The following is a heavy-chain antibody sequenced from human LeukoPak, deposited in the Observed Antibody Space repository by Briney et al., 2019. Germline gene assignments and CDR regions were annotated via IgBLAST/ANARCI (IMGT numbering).Heavy chain of an antibody. J-gene: IGHJ6*03. D-gene: IGHD3-3*01. CDR1: VGSISRYY. CDR2: IYYSGST. CDR3: ARDSEDDFWSGYHYMDV. Sequence: PSETLSVTHTLSVGSISRYYWRWMGQRPGEGLEWLGYIYYSGSTNYNPSLKRRVTISVDTSKNHFSLKLSSVTAADTAVYYCARDSEDDFWSGYHYMDVWGKGTTVTVSS. V-gene: IGHV4-59*12.